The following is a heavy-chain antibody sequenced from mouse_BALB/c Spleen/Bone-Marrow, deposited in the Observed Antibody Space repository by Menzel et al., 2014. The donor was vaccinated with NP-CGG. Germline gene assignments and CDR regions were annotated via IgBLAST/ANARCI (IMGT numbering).Heavy chain of an antibody. Sequence: DVMLVESGGGLVQPGGSLNLSCAASGFDFSRYWMSWTRQAPGKGQEWIGEINPGSSTINYTPSLKDKFIISRDNAKNTLYLQMNKVRSEDTALYYCARRNYGSSWAMDYWGQGTSVTVSS. CDR3: ARRNYGSSWAMDY. V-gene: IGHV4-2*02. CDR2: INPGSSTI. J-gene: IGHJ4*01. D-gene: IGHD1-1*01. CDR1: GFDFSRYW.